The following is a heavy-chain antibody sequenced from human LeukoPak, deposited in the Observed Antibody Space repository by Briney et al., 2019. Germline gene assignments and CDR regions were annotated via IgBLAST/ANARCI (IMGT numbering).Heavy chain of an antibody. D-gene: IGHD3-16*01. CDR3: ARGSISRLENWFDP. J-gene: IGHJ5*02. V-gene: IGHV4-34*01. CDR2: INHSGST. CDR1: GGSFSGYY. Sequence: SETLSLTXAVYGGSFSGYYWSWIRQSPGKGLEWIGEINHSGSTNYNPSLKSRVTISVDTSKKQFSLKLSSVTAADTAVYYCARGSISRLENWFDPWGQGTLVTVSS.